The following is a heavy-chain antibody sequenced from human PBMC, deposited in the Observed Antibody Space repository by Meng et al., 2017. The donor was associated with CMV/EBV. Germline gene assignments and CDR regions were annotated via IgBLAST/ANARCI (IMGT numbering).Heavy chain of an antibody. D-gene: IGHD6-13*01. Sequence: ESLKISCAASGFTVSSNYMSWVRQAPGKGLEWVSVIYSGGSTYYADSVKGRFTISRDNSKNTLYLQMNSLRAEDTAVYYCAIAAGDYWGQGTLVTVSS. CDR2: IYSGGST. CDR1: GFTVSSNY. V-gene: IGHV3-53*01. J-gene: IGHJ4*02. CDR3: AIAAGDY.